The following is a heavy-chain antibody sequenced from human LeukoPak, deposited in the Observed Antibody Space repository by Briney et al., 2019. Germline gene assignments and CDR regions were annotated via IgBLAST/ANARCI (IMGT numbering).Heavy chain of an antibody. D-gene: IGHD3-22*01. CDR3: ARATYYYDSSGWRHAFDI. J-gene: IGHJ3*02. Sequence: SETLSLTCTVSGGSISGYYWNWIRQPPGKGLEWIGYIYYSGSTNYNPSLKSRVTISVDTSKNQFSLKLSSVTAADTAVYYCARATYYYDSSGWRHAFDIWGQGTMVTVSS. V-gene: IGHV4-59*01. CDR2: IYYSGST. CDR1: GGSISGYY.